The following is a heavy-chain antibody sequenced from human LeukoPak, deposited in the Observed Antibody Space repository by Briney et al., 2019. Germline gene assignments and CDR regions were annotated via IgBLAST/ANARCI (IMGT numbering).Heavy chain of an antibody. CDR2: ISYDGINE. J-gene: IGHJ6*03. D-gene: IGHD3-3*01. CDR1: EFTLIYYA. CDR3: ARGDFWSGYWYYYMDV. Sequence: GSLRLPCAASEFTLIYYALHWVRRAPGKGLEWVAVISYDGINEYYADSVKGRFTISRDTSQNTLYLQMNSLRAEDTAVYYCARGDFWSGYWYYYMDVWGKGTTVTVSS. V-gene: IGHV3-30-3*01.